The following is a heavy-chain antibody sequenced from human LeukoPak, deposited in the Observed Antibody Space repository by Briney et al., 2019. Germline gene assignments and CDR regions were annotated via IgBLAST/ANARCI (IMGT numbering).Heavy chain of an antibody. D-gene: IGHD4-11*01. CDR3: ARDGSNFDPFDY. J-gene: IGHJ4*02. CDR2: IRESGSRI. CDR1: GFTFSSHE. Sequence: GGSVRLSCAASGFTFSSHEMNWVRQAPGKGLEWVSYIRESGSRIDYIESVEGRFTISRDNARNSLYLQMNSLRAEDTAVYYCARDGSNFDPFDYWGQGTLVTVS. V-gene: IGHV3-48*03.